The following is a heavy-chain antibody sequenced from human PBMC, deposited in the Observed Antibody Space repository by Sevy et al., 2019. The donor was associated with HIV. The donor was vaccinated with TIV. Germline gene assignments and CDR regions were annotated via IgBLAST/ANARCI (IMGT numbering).Heavy chain of an antibody. CDR3: ARDGSGSYYNPCDY. D-gene: IGHD3-10*01. Sequence: GGSLRLSCAASGFTFSSYGMHWVRQAPGKGLEWVAVIWYDGSNKYYADSVKGRFTIARDNSKNTLYLQMNSLSAEDTAVYYCARDGSGSYYNPCDYWGQGTLVTVSS. J-gene: IGHJ4*02. V-gene: IGHV3-33*01. CDR2: IWYDGSNK. CDR1: GFTFSSYG.